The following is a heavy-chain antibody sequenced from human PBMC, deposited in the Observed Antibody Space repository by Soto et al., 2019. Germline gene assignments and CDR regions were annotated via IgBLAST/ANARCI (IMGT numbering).Heavy chain of an antibody. V-gene: IGHV3-23*01. D-gene: IGHD3-22*01. Sequence: LRLSCAASGFTFSSYAMSWVRQAPGKGLEWVSAISGSGGSTYYADSVKGRFTISRDNSKNTLYLQMNSLRAEDTAVYYCAKDSSGYYDSSGYYPRWTGGIDYWGQGTLVTVSS. CDR1: GFTFSSYA. CDR3: AKDSSGYYDSSGYYPRWTGGIDY. J-gene: IGHJ4*02. CDR2: ISGSGGST.